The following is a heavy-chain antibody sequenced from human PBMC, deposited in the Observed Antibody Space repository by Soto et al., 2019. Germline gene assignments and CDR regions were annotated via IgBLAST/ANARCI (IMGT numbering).Heavy chain of an antibody. Sequence: PSETLSLTCTVSGGSISSSNYYWGWIRQPPGKGLEWLGSIYHSGRTYHTPSLKSRVSMSIDTSKNQFSLRLSSVTAPDTAVYYCARHLSPLYSPNWFDPWGQGTLVTVSS. J-gene: IGHJ5*02. V-gene: IGHV4-39*01. D-gene: IGHD2-21*01. CDR2: IYHSGRT. CDR1: GGSISSSNYY. CDR3: ARHLSPLYSPNWFDP.